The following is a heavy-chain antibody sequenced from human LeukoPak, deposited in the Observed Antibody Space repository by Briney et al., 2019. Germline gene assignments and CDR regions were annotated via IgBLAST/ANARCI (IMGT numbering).Heavy chain of an antibody. J-gene: IGHJ4*02. V-gene: IGHV3-23*01. CDR2: ISGSGGST. Sequence: GGSLRLSCAASGFTFSSYAMSWVRQAPGKGLGWVLAISGSGGSTYYADSVKGRFTISRDNSKNTLYLQMNSLRAEETAVYYCAKGRRLLLRVPFDYWGQGTLVTVSS. CDR3: AKGRRLLLRVPFDY. CDR1: GFTFSSYA. D-gene: IGHD3-22*01.